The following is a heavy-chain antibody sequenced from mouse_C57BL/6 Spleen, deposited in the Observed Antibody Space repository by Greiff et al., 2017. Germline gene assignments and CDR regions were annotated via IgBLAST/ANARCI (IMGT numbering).Heavy chain of an antibody. CDR1: GYTFTDYY. CDR2: INPNNGGT. CDR3: ARTSTTVVALDY. D-gene: IGHD1-1*01. Sequence: EVQLQQSGPELVKPGASVKISCKASGYTFTDYYMNWVKQSHGKSLEWIGDINPNNGGTSYNQQFKGKATLTVDKSSSTAYMELRSQTSEDSAVYYCARTSTTVVALDYWGEGTILTVSS. V-gene: IGHV1-26*01. J-gene: IGHJ2*01.